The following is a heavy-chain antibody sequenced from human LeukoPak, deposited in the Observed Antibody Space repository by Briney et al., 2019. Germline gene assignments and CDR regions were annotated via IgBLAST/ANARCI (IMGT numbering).Heavy chain of an antibody. D-gene: IGHD3-3*01. CDR2: IYYSGST. CDR3: ARTRISIFGVVKNAFDI. V-gene: IGHV4-39*01. Sequence: PSETLSLTCTVSGGSISSSSYYWGWIRQPPGKGLEWIGNIYYSGSTYYNPSLKSRVTISVDTSKNQFSLKLSSVTAADTAVYYCARTRISIFGVVKNAFDIWGQGTMVTVSS. CDR1: GGSISSSSYY. J-gene: IGHJ3*02.